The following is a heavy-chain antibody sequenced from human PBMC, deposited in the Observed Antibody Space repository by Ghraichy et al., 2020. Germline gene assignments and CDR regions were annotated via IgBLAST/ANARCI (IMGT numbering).Heavy chain of an antibody. V-gene: IGHV4-31*03. Sequence: SETLSLTCTVSGGSISSGGYYWSWIRQHPGKGLEWIGYIYYSGSTYYNPSLKSRVTISVDTSKNQFSLKLSSVTAADTAVYYCARDRSGWSYYYGLDVWGQGTTVTVSS. CDR2: IYYSGST. CDR1: GGSISSGGYY. D-gene: IGHD6-19*01. CDR3: ARDRSGWSYYYGLDV. J-gene: IGHJ6*02.